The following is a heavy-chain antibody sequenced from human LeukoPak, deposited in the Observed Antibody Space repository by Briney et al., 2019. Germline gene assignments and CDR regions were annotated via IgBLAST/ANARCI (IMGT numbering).Heavy chain of an antibody. V-gene: IGHV3-13*05. CDR3: ARGGYCSSTSCHDYYYYGMDV. D-gene: IGHD2-2*03. Sequence: GGSLRLSCAASGFTFSSYDMHWVHQATGKGLEWVSAIGTAGDPYYPGSVTGRFTISRENAKNSLYLQMNSLRAGDTAVYYCARGGYCSSTSCHDYYYYGMDVWGKGTTVTVSS. J-gene: IGHJ6*04. CDR2: IGTAGDP. CDR1: GFTFSSYD.